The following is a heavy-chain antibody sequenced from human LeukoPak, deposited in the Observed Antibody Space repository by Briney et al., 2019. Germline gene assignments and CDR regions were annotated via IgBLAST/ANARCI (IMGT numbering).Heavy chain of an antibody. D-gene: IGHD5-12*01. CDR3: AKDGYSGYDYYFDY. V-gene: IGHV3-30*18. CDR2: ISYDGSNK. Sequence: GGSLRLSCAASGFTFSSYGMHWVRQAPGKGLEWVAVISYDGSNKYYADSVKGRFTISRDNSKNTLYLQMNSLRAEDTAVYYCAKDGYSGYDYYFDYWGQGTLVTVSS. CDR1: GFTFSSYG. J-gene: IGHJ4*02.